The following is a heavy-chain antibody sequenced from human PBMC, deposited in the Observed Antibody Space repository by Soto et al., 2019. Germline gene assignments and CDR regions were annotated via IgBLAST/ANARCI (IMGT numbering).Heavy chain of an antibody. Sequence: QITLKESGPTLVKPTQTLTLTCTFSGFSLSTSGVGVGWIRQPPGKALEWLAVIYWDDDKRYSPSLKTRLTITKDTSKNQVVLTMTNMDPVDTATYYCVHRRVYYAMDVWGQGTTVTVSS. V-gene: IGHV2-5*02. CDR1: GFSLSTSGVG. CDR3: VHRRVYYAMDV. CDR2: IYWDDDK. J-gene: IGHJ6*02.